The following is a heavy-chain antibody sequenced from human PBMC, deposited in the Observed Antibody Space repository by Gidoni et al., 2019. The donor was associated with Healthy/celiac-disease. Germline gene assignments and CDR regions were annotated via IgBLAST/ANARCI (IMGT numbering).Heavy chain of an antibody. CDR2: ISGSGGST. CDR3: AKSAEGSGSFFDY. V-gene: IGHV3-23*01. CDR1: CFPFSSYA. D-gene: IGHD3-22*01. Sequence: EVPLLVSGGGLVQPVGSLRLSCAASCFPFSSYAMSWVRQAPGKGLDWVSAISGSGGSTYYADSVKGRFTISRDNSKNTLYLQMNSLRAEDTAVYYCAKSAEGSGSFFDYWGQGTLVTVSS. J-gene: IGHJ4*02.